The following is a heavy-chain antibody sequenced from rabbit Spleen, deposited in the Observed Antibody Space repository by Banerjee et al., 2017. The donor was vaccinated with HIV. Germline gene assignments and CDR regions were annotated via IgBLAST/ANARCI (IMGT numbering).Heavy chain of an antibody. CDR1: GVSFTSNYY. J-gene: IGHJ6*01. CDR3: ARDSGTSFSSYGMDL. V-gene: IGHV1S40*01. Sequence: QSLEESGGDLVKPGASLTLTCTASGVSFTSNYYMCWVRQAPGKGLEWIACIDTSSSGFTYFASWAKGRFTISKTSSTTVTLQVTSLTAADTATYFCARDSGTSFSSYGMDLWGPGTLVTV. CDR2: IDTSSSGFT. D-gene: IGHD8-1*01.